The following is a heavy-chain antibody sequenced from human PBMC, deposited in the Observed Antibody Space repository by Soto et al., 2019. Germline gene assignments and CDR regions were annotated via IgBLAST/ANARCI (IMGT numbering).Heavy chain of an antibody. J-gene: IGHJ5*02. CDR1: GYTFTAYY. V-gene: IGHV1-2*06. CDR3: ATLDWAEVGHLAATGGSDH. CDR2: INPKSGDT. Sequence: ASVKVSFKASGYTFTAYYMHWVRQTPGQGLEWVGQINPKSGDTKYAQMFQGRVTMTRDTSISTAYMELSRLTSDDTAVYYCATLDWAEVGHLAATGGSDHWGLGTL. D-gene: IGHD6-13*01.